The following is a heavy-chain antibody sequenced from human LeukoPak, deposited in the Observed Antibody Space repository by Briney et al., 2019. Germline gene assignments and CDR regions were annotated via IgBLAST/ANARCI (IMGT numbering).Heavy chain of an antibody. CDR2: IWYDGSNK. V-gene: IGHV3-33*01. D-gene: IGHD6-19*01. Sequence: GRSQRLSCAASGFTFSSYGMHWVRQAPGKGLEWVAVIWYDGSNKYYADSVKGRFTISRDNAKNSLYLQMNSLRAEDTAVYYCARDLAVAGFGYWGQGTLVTVSS. CDR3: ARDLAVAGFGY. CDR1: GFTFSSYG. J-gene: IGHJ4*02.